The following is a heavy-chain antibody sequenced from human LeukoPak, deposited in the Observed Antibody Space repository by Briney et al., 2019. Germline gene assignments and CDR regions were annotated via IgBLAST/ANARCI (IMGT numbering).Heavy chain of an antibody. V-gene: IGHV3-33*01. CDR2: IWYDGSNK. Sequence: GRSLRLSFAASGFTFSSYGMHWVRQAPGKGLEWVAVIWYDGSNKYYADSVKGRFTISRDNSKNTLYLQMNSLRAEDTAVYYCASSLTPIAVAGIDYWGQGTLVTVSS. D-gene: IGHD6-19*01. CDR3: ASSLTPIAVAGIDY. J-gene: IGHJ4*02. CDR1: GFTFSSYG.